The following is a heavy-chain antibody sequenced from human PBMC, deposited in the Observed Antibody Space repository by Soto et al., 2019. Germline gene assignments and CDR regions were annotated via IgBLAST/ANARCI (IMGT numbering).Heavy chain of an antibody. CDR1: GFTFSSYG. CDR2: ISYDGSNK. Sequence: LRLSCAASGFTFSSYGMHWVRQAPGKGLEWVAVISYDGSNKYYADSVKGRFTISRDNSKNTLYLQMNSLRAEDTAVYYCAKDLYSSSWYSYDVGMDVWGQGTTVTVSS. D-gene: IGHD6-13*01. V-gene: IGHV3-30*18. J-gene: IGHJ6*02. CDR3: AKDLYSSSWYSYDVGMDV.